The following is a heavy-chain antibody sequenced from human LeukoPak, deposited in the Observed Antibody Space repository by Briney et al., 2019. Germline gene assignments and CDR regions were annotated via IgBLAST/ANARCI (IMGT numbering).Heavy chain of an antibody. V-gene: IGHV3-30-3*01. J-gene: IGHJ4*02. Sequence: PGGSLRLSCAASGFTFSSYAMHWVRQAPGKGLEWVAVISYDGSNKYYADSVKGRFTISRDNSKNTLYLQMNSLRAEDTAVYYCAKALRWELLYYFDYWGQGTLVTVSS. D-gene: IGHD4-23*01. CDR3: AKALRWELLYYFDY. CDR2: ISYDGSNK. CDR1: GFTFSSYA.